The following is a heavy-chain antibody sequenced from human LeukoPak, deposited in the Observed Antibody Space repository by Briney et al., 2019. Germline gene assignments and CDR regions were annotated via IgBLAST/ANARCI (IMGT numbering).Heavy chain of an antibody. J-gene: IGHJ6*03. Sequence: GGSLRLSCAASGFTFSSYSMNWVRQAPGKGLEWVSSISSRSSYIYYADSVKGRFTISRDNAKNSLYLQMNSLRAEDTAVYYCAKAITMVRGVTRKYYYYMDVWGKGTTVTISS. CDR3: AKAITMVRGVTRKYYYYMDV. CDR2: ISSRSSYI. D-gene: IGHD3-10*01. V-gene: IGHV3-21*01. CDR1: GFTFSSYS.